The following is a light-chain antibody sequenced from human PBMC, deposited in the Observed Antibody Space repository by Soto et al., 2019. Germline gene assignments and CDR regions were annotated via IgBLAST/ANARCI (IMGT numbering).Light chain of an antibody. Sequence: EIVMTQSPATLYVSPGERATLSCRASQSVSSNLAWYPQKPGQAPRLLIYGASTRATGIPARFSGSGSGTEFTLTISSLQSEDFAVYYCQQYNNWPPVTFGQGTKLEIK. J-gene: IGKJ2*01. CDR2: GAS. CDR3: QQYNNWPPVT. V-gene: IGKV3-15*01. CDR1: QSVSSN.